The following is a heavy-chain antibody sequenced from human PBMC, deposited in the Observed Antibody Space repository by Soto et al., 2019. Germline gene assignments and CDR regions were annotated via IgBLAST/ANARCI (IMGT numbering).Heavy chain of an antibody. V-gene: IGHV3-30-3*01. CDR3: ARTTVVSGTPDFDY. CDR1: GFTFSNFP. CDR2: ISYGGINN. J-gene: IGHJ4*02. Sequence: QVQLVESGGGVVQPGRSLRLSCAASGFTFSNFPMHWVRQAPGKGLGWVAVISYGGINNYYADSVKGRFTISRDDSKNTVYLQMNGLRPEDTAVYFCARTTVVSGTPDFDYWGQGNLVTVAS. D-gene: IGHD4-4*01.